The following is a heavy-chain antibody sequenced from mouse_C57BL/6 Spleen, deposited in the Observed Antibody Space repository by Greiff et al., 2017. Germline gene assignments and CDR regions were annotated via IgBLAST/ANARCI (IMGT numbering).Heavy chain of an antibody. CDR3: ASLYYDYFDY. J-gene: IGHJ2*01. Sequence: EVKLMESGPGLVKPSQSLSLTCSVTGYSITSGYYWNWIRQFPGNKLEWMGYISYDGSNNYNPSLKNRISITRDTSKNQFFLKLNSVTTEDTATYYCASLYYDYFDYWGQGTTLTVSS. CDR2: ISYDGSN. V-gene: IGHV3-6*01. D-gene: IGHD2-4*01. CDR1: GYSITSGYY.